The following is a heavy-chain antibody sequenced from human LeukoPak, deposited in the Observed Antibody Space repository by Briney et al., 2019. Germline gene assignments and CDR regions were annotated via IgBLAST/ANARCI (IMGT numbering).Heavy chain of an antibody. CDR1: GFTFSSYA. V-gene: IGHV3-30*03. D-gene: IGHD1-26*01. Sequence: GGSLRLSCAASGFTFSSYAMHWVRQAPGKGLEWVAVISYDGPNKYYADSVKGRFTISRDNSKNTLYLQMNSLRSEDTAVYYCATLGESYSRDYWGQGTLVTVSS. CDR2: ISYDGPNK. J-gene: IGHJ4*02. CDR3: ATLGESYSRDY.